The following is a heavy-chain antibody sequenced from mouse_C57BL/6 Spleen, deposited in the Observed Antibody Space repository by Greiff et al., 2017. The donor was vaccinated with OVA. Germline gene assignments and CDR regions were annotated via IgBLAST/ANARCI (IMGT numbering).Heavy chain of an antibody. Sequence: QVQLQQPGAELVKPGASVKLSCKASGYTFTSYWMHWVKQRPGQGLEWIGMIHPNSGSTNYNEKFKSKATLTVDKSSSTAYMQLRSLTSEDSAVYYCASGDGYYDAMDYWGQGTSVTVSS. CDR1: GYTFTSYW. CDR2: IHPNSGST. V-gene: IGHV1-64*01. J-gene: IGHJ4*01. CDR3: ASGDGYYDAMDY. D-gene: IGHD2-3*01.